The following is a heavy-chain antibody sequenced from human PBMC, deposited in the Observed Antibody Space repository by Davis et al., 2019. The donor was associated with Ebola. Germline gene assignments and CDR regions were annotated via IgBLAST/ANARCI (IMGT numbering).Heavy chain of an antibody. Sequence: SVKVSCKASGGTFSSYAISWVRQAPGQGLEWMGGIIPIFGTANYAQKFQGRVTITADESTTTAYIELSSLRSEETAVYYCARNRITMIVVVKSGALYGVDVWGQGTTVTVSS. D-gene: IGHD3-22*01. V-gene: IGHV1-69*13. CDR1: GGTFSSYA. J-gene: IGHJ6*02. CDR3: ARNRITMIVVVKSGALYGVDV. CDR2: IIPIFGTA.